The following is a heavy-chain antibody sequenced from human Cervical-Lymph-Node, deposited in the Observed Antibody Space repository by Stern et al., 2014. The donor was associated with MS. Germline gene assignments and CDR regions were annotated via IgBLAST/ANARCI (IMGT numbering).Heavy chain of an antibody. Sequence: QVQLVQSGGGVVQPGGSLRISCATSGFAFASYDLNWVRQAPGKGLEWVAFISNDGSNKYYADSLKDRFIVSRDYSKKTLNLQINSLRREDTAVYYCALPGHFYTNAPDYWGQGTLVTVSS. CDR1: GFAFASYD. CDR2: ISNDGSNK. J-gene: IGHJ4*02. V-gene: IGHV3-30*03. CDR3: ALPGHFYTNAPDY. D-gene: IGHD2-8*01.